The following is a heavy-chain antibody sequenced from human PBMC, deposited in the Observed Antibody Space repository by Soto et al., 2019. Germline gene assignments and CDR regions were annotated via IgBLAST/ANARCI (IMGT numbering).Heavy chain of an antibody. D-gene: IGHD6-19*01. CDR2: ISFTGTS. V-gene: IGHV4-59*04. J-gene: IGHJ4*01. CDR3: VRRQPVAGSQFHL. Sequence: WLRQHPEKSLEWIGHISFTGTSSYSPSLKSRVTMLVDTSKNNFSLRLTSVTAADTAVYYCVRRQPVAGSQFHLWGHGTLLTGS.